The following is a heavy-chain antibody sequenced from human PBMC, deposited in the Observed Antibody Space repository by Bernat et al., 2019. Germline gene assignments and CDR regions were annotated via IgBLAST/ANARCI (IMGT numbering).Heavy chain of an antibody. V-gene: IGHV3-7*03. CDR1: GFTFSSYW. CDR2: IKQDGSEK. Sequence: EVQLVESGGGLVQPGGSLRLSCAASGFTFSSYWMSWVRQAPGKGLEWGANIKQDGSEKYYVDSVKGRFTISRDNSKNSVYLQMNSLRAEDTAVYYCARGWAALDYWGLGTLVTVSS. D-gene: IGHD6-6*01. J-gene: IGHJ4*02. CDR3: ARGWAALDY.